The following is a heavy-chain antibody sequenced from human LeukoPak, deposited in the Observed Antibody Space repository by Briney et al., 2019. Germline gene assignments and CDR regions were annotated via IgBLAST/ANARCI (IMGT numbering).Heavy chain of an antibody. CDR3: ARDQLNSGSSGDDAFDI. CDR2: IYYSGST. V-gene: IGHV4-59*01. Sequence: SETLSLTCTVSGGSISSYYWSWIRQPPGKGLEWIGYIYYSGSTNYNPSLKSRVTISVDTSKNQFSLKLSSVTAADTAVYYCARDQLNSGSSGDDAFDIWGQGTMVTVSS. J-gene: IGHJ3*02. D-gene: IGHD1-26*01. CDR1: GGSISSYY.